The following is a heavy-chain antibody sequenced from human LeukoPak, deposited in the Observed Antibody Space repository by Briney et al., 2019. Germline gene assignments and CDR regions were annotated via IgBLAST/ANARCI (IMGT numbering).Heavy chain of an antibody. J-gene: IGHJ4*02. CDR1: GFTFSSYW. D-gene: IGHD3-10*01. V-gene: IGHV3-74*01. CDR2: INSDGSST. CDR3: ASPLITMVRGVIIWTYDY. Sequence: GGSLRLSCAASGFTFSSYWMHWVRQAPGKGLVWVSRINSDGSSTSYADSVKGRFTISRDNAKNTLYLQMNSLRAEDTAVYYCASPLITMVRGVIIWTYDYWGQGTLVTVSS.